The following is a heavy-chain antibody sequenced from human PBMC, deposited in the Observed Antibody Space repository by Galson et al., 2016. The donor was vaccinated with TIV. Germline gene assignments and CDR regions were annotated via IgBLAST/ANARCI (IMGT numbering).Heavy chain of an antibody. V-gene: IGHV3-23*01. D-gene: IGHD3-22*01. CDR3: TKVPSSGFSYYYGLDV. Sequence: SLRLSCAASGFTFSSFAMTWVRQAPGKGLEWVSRISAGGGGGSTYYADSVKGRFTVSRDNSKNTLFLQMNSLRAEDTAVYHCTKVPSSGFSYYYGLDVWGQGTTVTVSS. J-gene: IGHJ6*02. CDR1: GFTFSSFA. CDR2: ISAGGGGGST.